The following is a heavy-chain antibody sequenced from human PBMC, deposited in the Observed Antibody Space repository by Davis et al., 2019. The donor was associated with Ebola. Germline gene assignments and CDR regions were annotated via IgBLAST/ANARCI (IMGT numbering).Heavy chain of an antibody. J-gene: IGHJ6*02. CDR3: ARVLPPRGMDV. Sequence: SSETVSCKASGGTFNNLPISRARQLPGQALEWLGGIIPLFRTPHYAQKLQGRVTMTTDTSTSTAYMELRSLRSDDTAVYYCARVLPPRGMDVWGQGTTVTVSS. V-gene: IGHV1-69*05. D-gene: IGHD3-10*01. CDR1: GGTFNNLP. CDR2: IIPLFRTP.